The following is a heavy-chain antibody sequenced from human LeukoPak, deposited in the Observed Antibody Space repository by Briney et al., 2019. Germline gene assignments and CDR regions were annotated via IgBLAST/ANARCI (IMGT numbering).Heavy chain of an antibody. CDR2: ISGSGGST. D-gene: IGHD6-13*01. Sequence: GGSLRLSCAASGFTFSTYVMSWVRQAPGKGLEWVSAISGSGGSTYYADSVKGRFTISRDNSKNTLYLQMNSLRAEDTAVYYCAKEQAAAGTKGDYWGQGTLVTVSS. CDR1: GFTFSTYV. CDR3: AKEQAAAGTKGDY. V-gene: IGHV3-23*01. J-gene: IGHJ4*02.